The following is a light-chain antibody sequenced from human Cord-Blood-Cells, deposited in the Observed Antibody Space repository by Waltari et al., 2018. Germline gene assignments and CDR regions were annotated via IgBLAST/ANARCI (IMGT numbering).Light chain of an antibody. V-gene: IGLV2-8*01. Sequence: QSALTQPPPASGSPGQSVTIPCPGTSSDVGGYNYVSWYQQHPVKAPKLMRYKVSMRPSGVPDRVAGSKAGNTASLTVSGLQAEDEADYYCSSYAGSNNWVFGGGTKLTVL. CDR2: KVS. CDR1: SSDVGGYNY. J-gene: IGLJ3*02. CDR3: SSYAGSNNWV.